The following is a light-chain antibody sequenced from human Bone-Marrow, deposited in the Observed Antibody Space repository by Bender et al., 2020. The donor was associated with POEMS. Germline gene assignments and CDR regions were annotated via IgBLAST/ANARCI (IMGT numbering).Light chain of an antibody. V-gene: IGLV1-40*01. CDR2: GYN. CDR3: QSYDNSLGGWV. J-gene: IGLJ3*02. CDR1: SSNTGSGYD. Sequence: QSVLTQPPSVSGAPGQRVTISCTGSSSNTGSGYDINWYQHLPGTAPKLLIYGYNNRPSGVPDRFSGSKSGTSASLAITGLQAEDERDYYGQSYDNSLGGWVFGGGTKLTVL.